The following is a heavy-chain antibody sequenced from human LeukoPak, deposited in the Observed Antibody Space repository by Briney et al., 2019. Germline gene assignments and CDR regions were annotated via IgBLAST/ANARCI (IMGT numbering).Heavy chain of an antibody. V-gene: IGHV3-7*03. D-gene: IGHD3-22*01. J-gene: IGHJ4*02. CDR1: GFTFSIYW. CDR3: ARDRWSYDPQGGFDC. Sequence: GGSLRLSCAASGFTFSIYWMSWVRQAPGKGLEWVANIKQDGSERYYVDSVKGRFTLSRDNAKNSLYLQMNSLRAEVTAVYYCARDRWSYDPQGGFDCWGQGTLVTVSS. CDR2: IKQDGSER.